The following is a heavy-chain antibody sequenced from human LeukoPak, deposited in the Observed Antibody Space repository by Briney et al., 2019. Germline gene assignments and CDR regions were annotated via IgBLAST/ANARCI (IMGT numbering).Heavy chain of an antibody. CDR1: GFIFSSYA. J-gene: IGHJ5*02. CDR2: ISASGGST. CDR3: AHPTEYSSSWYGNWFDP. V-gene: IGHV3-23*01. D-gene: IGHD6-13*01. Sequence: GGSLRLSCAASGFIFSSYAMTWVRRAPGKGLEWVSAISASGGSTYYADSLKGRFTISRDNSKNTLYLQMNSLRAEDTAVYYCAHPTEYSSSWYGNWFDPWDQGTLVTVSS.